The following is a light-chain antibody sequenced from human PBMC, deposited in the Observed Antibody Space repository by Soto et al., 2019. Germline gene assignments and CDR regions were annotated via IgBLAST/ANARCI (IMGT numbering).Light chain of an antibody. CDR3: QQSNSFPLT. J-gene: IGKJ4*01. CDR1: QGISNW. CDR2: TGS. Sequence: DIQMTQSPSSVSASVGDRVSITCRASQGISNWLAWYQQKPGRAPKILIYTGSSWQSRVPSRFSGTGSGPDFTIIISSLQPEDVAAYYCQQSNSFPLTFGGGTKVEIK. V-gene: IGKV1-12*01.